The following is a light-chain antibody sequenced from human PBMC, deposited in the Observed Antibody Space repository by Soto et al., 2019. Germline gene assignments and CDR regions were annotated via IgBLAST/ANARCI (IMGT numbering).Light chain of an antibody. J-gene: IGLJ1*01. CDR1: SSDVGGYNY. CDR2: EVS. CDR3: SSYTSSRTPHYV. V-gene: IGLV2-14*01. Sequence: QSALTQPASVSGSPGQSITISCTGTSSDVGGYNYVSWYQQHPGKAPKLMIYEVSNRPSGVSNRFSGSKSGNTASLTISGLQAEDEADYYCSSYTSSRTPHYVFGNG.